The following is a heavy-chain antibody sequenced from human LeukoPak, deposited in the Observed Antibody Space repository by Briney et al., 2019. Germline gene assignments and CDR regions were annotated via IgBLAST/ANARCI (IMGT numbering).Heavy chain of an antibody. D-gene: IGHD3-22*01. Sequence: ASAKVSCKVSGYTLTELSMHWVRQAPGKGLEWMGGFDPGDGETIYAQKFQGRVTMTEDTSTDTAYMELSSLRSEDTAVYYCATANYDSSGYHPYDLDYWGQGTLVTVSS. CDR1: GYTLTELS. V-gene: IGHV1-24*01. J-gene: IGHJ4*02. CDR2: FDPGDGET. CDR3: ATANYDSSGYHPYDLDY.